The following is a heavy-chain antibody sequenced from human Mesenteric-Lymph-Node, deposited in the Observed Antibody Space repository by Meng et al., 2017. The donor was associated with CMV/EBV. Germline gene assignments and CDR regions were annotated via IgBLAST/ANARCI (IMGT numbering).Heavy chain of an antibody. CDR3: ARGPSYSSGFPDC. Sequence: QEQLVQSGAEVKKPGASVTVSCKASGYTFTSFDINWVRQATGQGPEWMGWMKPNSGNTGYAQKFQGRVTLTRDTSISTAYMELSSLRSEDTAVYYCARGPSYSSGFPDCWGQGTLVTVSS. V-gene: IGHV1-8*02. CDR2: MKPNSGNT. CDR1: GYTFTSFD. J-gene: IGHJ4*02. D-gene: IGHD6-19*01.